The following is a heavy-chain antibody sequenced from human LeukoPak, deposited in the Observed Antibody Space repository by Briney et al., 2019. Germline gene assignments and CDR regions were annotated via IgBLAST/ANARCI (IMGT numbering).Heavy chain of an antibody. CDR3: ARSLLTA. CDR1: GFTLSVYY. Sequence: GGSLRLSCAASGFTLSVYYMSWIRRATGKWLEWVSNISSSSSYTNDADSVKGRFTISRYNAKNSLYLQMNSLRAEDTAVYYCARSLLTAWGQGTLVTVSS. J-gene: IGHJ4*02. CDR2: ISSSSSYT. V-gene: IGHV3-11*03. D-gene: IGHD2-21*02.